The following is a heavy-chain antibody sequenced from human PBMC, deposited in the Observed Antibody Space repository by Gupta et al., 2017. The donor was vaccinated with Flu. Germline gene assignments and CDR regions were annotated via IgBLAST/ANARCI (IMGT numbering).Heavy chain of an antibody. CDR2: ITSSGRSV. CDR3: ARDRRAHDKGYYYYYMDI. V-gene: IGHV3-11*01. Sequence: QVQLVQSGGALVNAGGSLGLSCVASRFTFTDHFMSWIRRAPGEGPEWVAYITSSGRSVYYADSLKGRFTVTRDNATNSVFLHMHNLRPHDTAMYYCARDRRAHDKGYYYYYMDIWGKGATVTVSS. J-gene: IGHJ6*03. CDR1: RFTFTDHF. D-gene: IGHD3-9*01.